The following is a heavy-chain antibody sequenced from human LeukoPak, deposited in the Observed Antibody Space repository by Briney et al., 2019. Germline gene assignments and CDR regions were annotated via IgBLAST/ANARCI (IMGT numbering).Heavy chain of an antibody. CDR2: IRYDGSNK. CDR3: TTGSAKMGATTGFEFDY. CDR1: GFTFSNYG. J-gene: IGHJ4*02. V-gene: IGHV3-30*02. D-gene: IGHD1-26*01. Sequence: GGSLRLSCAAYGFTFSNYGMHWVRQAPGKGLEWVAFIRYDGSNKYFADSLKGRFTISRDNSKNTLYLQMNSLRPEDTAVYYFTTGSAKMGATTGFEFDYWGQGTLVTVSS.